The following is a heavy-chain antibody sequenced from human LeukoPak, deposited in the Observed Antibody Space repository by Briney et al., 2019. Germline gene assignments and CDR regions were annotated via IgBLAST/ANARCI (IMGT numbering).Heavy chain of an antibody. J-gene: IGHJ3*01. Sequence: SETLSLTCTVSSASIRSYYWSWIRQPPGKGLEWIGYIYYSGSTNYNPSLKSRVSFSVDTSKNQFSLKLTSVTAADTAVYYCARGGYTYGFDAFDFWGHGTMVTVSS. D-gene: IGHD5-18*01. V-gene: IGHV4-59*01. CDR3: ARGGYTYGFDAFDF. CDR2: IYYSGST. CDR1: SASIRSYY.